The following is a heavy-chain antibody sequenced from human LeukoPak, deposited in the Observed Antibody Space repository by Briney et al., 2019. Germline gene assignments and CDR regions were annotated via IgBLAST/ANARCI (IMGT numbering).Heavy chain of an antibody. J-gene: IGHJ4*02. CDR1: GFTFSNYG. CDR3: AKDLTYYYDSSGYYTFDY. D-gene: IGHD3-22*01. CDR2: IRYDGSNK. Sequence: GGSLRLSCAASGFTFSNYGMHWVRQAPGKGLEWVAFIRYDGSNKYYADSVKGRFTISRDNSKNTLYLQMNSLRAEDTAVYYCAKDLTYYYDSSGYYTFDYWGQGTLVTVSS. V-gene: IGHV3-30*02.